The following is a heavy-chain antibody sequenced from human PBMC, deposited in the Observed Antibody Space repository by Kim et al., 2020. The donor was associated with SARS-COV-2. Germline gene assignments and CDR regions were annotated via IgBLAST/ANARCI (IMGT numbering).Heavy chain of an antibody. Sequence: GGSLRLSCAASGFTFSNAWMSWVRQAPGKGLEWVGRIKSKTDGGTTDYAAPVKGRFTISRDDSKNTLYLQMNSLKTEDTAVYYCTTDLGSYYYDSSGYNYWGQGTLVTVSS. CDR1: GFTFSNAW. V-gene: IGHV3-15*01. J-gene: IGHJ4*02. D-gene: IGHD3-22*01. CDR2: IKSKTDGGTT. CDR3: TTDLGSYYYDSSGYNY.